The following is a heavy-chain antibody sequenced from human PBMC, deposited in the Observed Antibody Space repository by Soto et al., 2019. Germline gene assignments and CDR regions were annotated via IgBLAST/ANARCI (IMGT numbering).Heavy chain of an antibody. J-gene: IGHJ4*02. V-gene: IGHV1-18*01. CDR2: VSAYNGNT. D-gene: IGHD1-7*01. Sequence: QGQLVQSGAEVKKPGASVKVSCKASGYTFSNDAITWVRQAPGQGLEWMGWVSAYNGNTNYAQKFKGRVTMTTDTPTSTAYMEIRSPRYDDTAVYFCARASRYYWNYMMYWGQGTVVTVSS. CDR1: GYTFSNDA. CDR3: ARASRYYWNYMMY.